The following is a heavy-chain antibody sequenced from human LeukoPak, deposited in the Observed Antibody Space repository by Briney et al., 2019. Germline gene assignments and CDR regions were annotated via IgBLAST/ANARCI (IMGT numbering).Heavy chain of an antibody. D-gene: IGHD6-13*01. CDR3: ATVHNSRTYWFDP. V-gene: IGHV4-59*01. CDR2: IYYSGST. CDR1: GDSISNYY. J-gene: IGHJ5*02. Sequence: SETLSLTCIVAGDSISNYYWSWIRQPPGKGLDWIGYIYYSGSTNYNPSLKSRVTISVDTSKNQLSLKLSFVTAADTAVYYCATVHNSRTYWFDPWGQGTLVTVSS.